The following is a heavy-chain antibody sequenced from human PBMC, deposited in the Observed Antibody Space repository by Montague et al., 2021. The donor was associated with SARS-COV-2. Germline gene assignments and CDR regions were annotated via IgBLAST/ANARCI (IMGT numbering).Heavy chain of an antibody. D-gene: IGHD4-17*01. CDR2: MPGSASSS. Sequence: SLRLSCAASGFTFGTYAMTWVRQLPGKGLEWVSSMPGSASSSYYGDSMKGRFTISRDNSKNTLHLQMNNLRGEDTALYFCARNKGASAVTYFWYFDLWGQGTPVTVSS. CDR3: ARNKGASAVTYFWYFDL. V-gene: IGHV3-23*05. J-gene: IGHJ2*01. CDR1: GFTFGTYA.